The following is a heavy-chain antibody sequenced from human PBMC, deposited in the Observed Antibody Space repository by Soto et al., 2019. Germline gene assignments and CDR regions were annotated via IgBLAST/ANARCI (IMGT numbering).Heavy chain of an antibody. CDR2: ISAYNGNT. CDR1: GYTFTSYG. J-gene: IGHJ4*02. Sequence: ASVKVSCKASGYTFTSYGISWVRQAPGQGLEWMGWISAYNGNTNYAQKLQGRVTMTTDTSTSTAYMELRSLRSDDTAVYYCARGGDIVVVPAAKILSYWGQGTLVTVSS. D-gene: IGHD2-2*01. V-gene: IGHV1-18*01. CDR3: ARGGDIVVVPAAKILSY.